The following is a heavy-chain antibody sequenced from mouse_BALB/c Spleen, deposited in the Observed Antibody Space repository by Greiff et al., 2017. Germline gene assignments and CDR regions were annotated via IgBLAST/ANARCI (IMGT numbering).Heavy chain of an antibody. Sequence: EVKLMESGGGLVQPGGSRKLSCAASGFTFSSFGMHWVHQAPEKGLEWVAYISSGSSTIYYADTVKGRFTISRDNPKNTLFLQMTSLRSEDTAMYYCAREGNYAMDYWGQGTSVTVSS. V-gene: IGHV5-17*02. CDR1: GFTFSSFG. J-gene: IGHJ4*01. CDR2: ISSGSSTI. CDR3: AREGNYAMDY.